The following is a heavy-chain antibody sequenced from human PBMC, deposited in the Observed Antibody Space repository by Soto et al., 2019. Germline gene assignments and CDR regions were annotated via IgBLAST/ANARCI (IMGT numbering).Heavy chain of an antibody. Sequence: SETLSLTCAVHGGSFSGYYWSWIRQPPGKGLEWIGEINHSGSTNYNPSLKSRVTISVDTSKNQCSLKLSSVTAADTAVYYCARLSGWYRPYNWFDPWGQGTLVTVSS. CDR3: ARLSGWYRPYNWFDP. CDR2: INHSGST. J-gene: IGHJ5*02. V-gene: IGHV4-34*01. D-gene: IGHD6-19*01. CDR1: GGSFSGYY.